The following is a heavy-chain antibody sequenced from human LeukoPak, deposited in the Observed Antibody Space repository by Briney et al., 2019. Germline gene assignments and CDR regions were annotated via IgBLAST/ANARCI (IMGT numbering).Heavy chain of an antibody. CDR3: ASSIPIGWSPNTY. CDR2: IRHYDGHT. J-gene: IGHJ4*02. CDR1: GGFTSNDYW. Sequence: SETLSLTCDVSGGFTSNDYWWSWVRQPPGKGLEWIGEIRHYDGHTKYNPSLKGRVTISIDKPRNRFSLTLTSVTAADTAIYYCASSIPIGWSPNTYWGQGTLVIVSS. V-gene: IGHV4/OR15-8*02. D-gene: IGHD6-19*01.